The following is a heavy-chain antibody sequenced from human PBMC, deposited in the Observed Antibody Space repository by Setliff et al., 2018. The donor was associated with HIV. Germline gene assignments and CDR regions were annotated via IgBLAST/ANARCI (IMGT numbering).Heavy chain of an antibody. V-gene: IGHV1-46*01. CDR1: GYTFTSTY. D-gene: IGHD6-13*01. CDR2: INPSNGAT. Sequence: ASVKVSCKASGYTFTSTYIHWVRQSPGQGLEWMAIINPSNGATTYAQKFKGRVTVTTDTSTSTVYMELRLLTSDDTAIYYCAREGHVATPGSSEFDPWGQGTLVTVSS. CDR3: AREGHVATPGSSEFDP. J-gene: IGHJ5*02.